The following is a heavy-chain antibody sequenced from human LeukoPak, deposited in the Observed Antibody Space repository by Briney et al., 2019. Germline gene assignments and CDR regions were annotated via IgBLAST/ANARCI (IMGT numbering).Heavy chain of an antibody. CDR2: ITGSGDYT. CDR3: ARGVMAARLYYFDY. Sequence: GGPLRLSCAASGFPFGSHPMNWVPHAPGKGLEWVSGITGSGDYTYYIDSVQGRFTISRDNSKNMLFLQMNSLRAEDTAVYYCARGVMAARLYYFDYWGQGTLVTVSS. V-gene: IGHV3-23*01. J-gene: IGHJ4*02. D-gene: IGHD2-21*01. CDR1: GFPFGSHP.